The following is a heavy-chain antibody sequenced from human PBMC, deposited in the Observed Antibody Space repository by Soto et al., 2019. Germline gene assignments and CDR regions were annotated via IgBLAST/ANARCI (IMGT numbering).Heavy chain of an antibody. J-gene: IGHJ6*02. Sequence: PGESLKISCKGSGYSFTSYWIGWVRQMPGKGLEWMGIIYPGDSDTRYSPSFQGQVTISADKSISTAYLQWSSLKASDTAMYYCAAGKGSSSWYVGPSAGMDVWGQGTTVTVSS. CDR1: GYSFTSYW. D-gene: IGHD6-13*01. CDR3: AAGKGSSSWYVGPSAGMDV. V-gene: IGHV5-51*01. CDR2: IYPGDSDT.